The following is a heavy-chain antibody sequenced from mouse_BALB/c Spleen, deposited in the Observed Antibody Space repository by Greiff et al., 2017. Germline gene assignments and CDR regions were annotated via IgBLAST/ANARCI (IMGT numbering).Heavy chain of an antibody. CDR3: ASIGTLYYYAMDY. CDR2: INPDSSTI. CDR1: GVDFSRYW. V-gene: IGHV4-1*02. Sequence: EAGGVDFSRYWMSWVRQAPGKGLEWIGEINPDSSTINYTPSLKDKFIISRDNAKNTLYLQMSKVRSEDTALYYCASIGTLYYYAMDYWGQGTSVTVSS. D-gene: IGHD2-14*01. J-gene: IGHJ4*01.